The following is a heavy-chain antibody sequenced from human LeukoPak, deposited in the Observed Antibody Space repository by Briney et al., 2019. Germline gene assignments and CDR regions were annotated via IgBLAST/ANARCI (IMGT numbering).Heavy chain of an antibody. CDR2: INHSGST. V-gene: IGHV4-34*01. CDR1: GGSFSGYY. CDR3: AREWYTGRELDY. D-gene: IGHD3-3*01. Sequence: SETLSLTCAVYGGSFSGYYWSWIRQPPGKGLEWIGEINHSGSTNYNPSLKSRVTISVDTSKNQFSLKLSSVTAADTAVYYCAREWYTGRELDYWGQGTLVTVSS. J-gene: IGHJ4*02.